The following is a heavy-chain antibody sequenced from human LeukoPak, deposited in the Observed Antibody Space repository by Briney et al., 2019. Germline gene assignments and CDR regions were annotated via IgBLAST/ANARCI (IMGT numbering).Heavy chain of an antibody. D-gene: IGHD5-12*01. CDR3: AKGSIVATTNFDY. CDR1: GFTFSTYA. V-gene: IGHV3-23*01. J-gene: IGHJ4*02. Sequence: GGSLRLSCAASGFTFSTYAISWVRQAPGKGLEWVSTFSGRNSNTYYSDSVKGRFTISRDNSENTLYLQMNSLRAEDTAVYYCAKGSIVATTNFDYWGQGTLVTVSS. CDR2: FSGRNSNT.